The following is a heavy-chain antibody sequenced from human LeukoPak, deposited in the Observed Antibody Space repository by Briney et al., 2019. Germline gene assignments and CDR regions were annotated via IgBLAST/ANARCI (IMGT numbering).Heavy chain of an antibody. Sequence: XXXKXXGYTFTGYYIHWVRQAPGQGLEWMGWINPNSGGTNYAQKFQGRVTVTRDTSISTAYMELSRLRSDDTAVYYCAREKHYYGSGSYYQVWGQGTLVTVSS. CDR3: AREKHYYGSGSYYQV. J-gene: IGHJ4*02. D-gene: IGHD3-10*01. CDR1: GYTFTGYY. V-gene: IGHV1-2*02. CDR2: INPNSGGT.